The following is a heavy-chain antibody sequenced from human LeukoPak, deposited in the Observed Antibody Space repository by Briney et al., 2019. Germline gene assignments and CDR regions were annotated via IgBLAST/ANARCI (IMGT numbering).Heavy chain of an antibody. D-gene: IGHD2-21*02. CDR3: GKVGGDTNS. V-gene: IGHV4-30-4*01. CDR1: GASITSDIFY. J-gene: IGHJ4*02. Sequence: SETLSLTCTVSGASITSDIFYWTWIPQSPGKGVEWIGAIHNSRGTSYNPSLESRLTISVDPSENKFFLKMTSVTDADTATYYCGKVGGDTNSWGQGTLVTVSS. CDR2: IHNSRGT.